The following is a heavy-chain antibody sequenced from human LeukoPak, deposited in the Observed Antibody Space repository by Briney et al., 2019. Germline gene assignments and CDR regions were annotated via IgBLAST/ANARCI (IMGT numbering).Heavy chain of an antibody. J-gene: IGHJ4*02. CDR1: GFTFSSYW. V-gene: IGHV3-7*01. D-gene: IGHD5-18*01. Sequence: GGSLRLSCAASGFTFSSYWMSWVRQAPGKGLEWVANINQDGSEKYYVDSVKGRFTISRDNAKNSLYLQMNSLRAEDTAVYYCARPRWMQLIDYWGQGTLVTVSS. CDR3: ARPRWMQLIDY. CDR2: INQDGSEK.